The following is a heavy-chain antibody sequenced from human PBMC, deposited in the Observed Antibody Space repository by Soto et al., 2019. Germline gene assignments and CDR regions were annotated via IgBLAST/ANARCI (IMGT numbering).Heavy chain of an antibody. V-gene: IGHV1-3*01. CDR1: GYTFTIYA. CDR3: ARILGSNYRWFDP. D-gene: IGHD1-7*01. Sequence: ASEKVSCKASGYTFTIYAMHWVRQAPGQRLEGMGWINAGNGNTKYSQKFQGRVTMTTDTSTSTAYMELRSLRSDDTAVYYSARILGSNYRWFDPWGQGTLVTVSS. CDR2: INAGNGNT. J-gene: IGHJ5*02.